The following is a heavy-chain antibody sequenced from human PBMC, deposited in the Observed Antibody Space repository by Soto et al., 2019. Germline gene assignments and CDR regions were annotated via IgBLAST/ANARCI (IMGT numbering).Heavy chain of an antibody. CDR2: IYYSGST. CDR3: ARMGGRTADWYFDL. D-gene: IGHD1-26*01. V-gene: IGHV4-39*01. CDR1: GGSISSSSYY. J-gene: IGHJ2*01. Sequence: PSETLSLTCTVSGGSISSSSYYWGWIRQPPGKGLEWIGSIYYSGSTYYNPSLKSRVTISVDTSKNQFSLKLSSVTAADTAVYYCARMGGRTADWYFDLWGRGTLVTVSS.